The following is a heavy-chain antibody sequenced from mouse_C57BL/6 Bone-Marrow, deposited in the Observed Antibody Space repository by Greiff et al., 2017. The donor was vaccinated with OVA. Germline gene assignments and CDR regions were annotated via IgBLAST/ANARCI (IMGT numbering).Heavy chain of an antibody. CDR3: ALTGTLDY. V-gene: IGHV1-80*01. J-gene: IGHJ2*01. Sequence: VQLLESGAELVKPGASVKISCKASGYAFSSYWMNWVKQRPGKGLEWIGQIYPGDGDTNYNGKFKGKATLTADKSYSTAYMQLSSLTSEDSAIYFCALTGTLDYWGQGTTLTVSS. D-gene: IGHD4-1*01. CDR2: IYPGDGDT. CDR1: GYAFSSYW.